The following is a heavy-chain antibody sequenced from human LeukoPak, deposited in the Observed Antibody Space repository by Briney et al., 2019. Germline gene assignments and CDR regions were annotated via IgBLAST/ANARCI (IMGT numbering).Heavy chain of an antibody. J-gene: IGHJ4*02. CDR1: GGSISSSSYY. V-gene: IGHV4-39*07. Sequence: SETLSLTCTVSGGSISSSSYYWGWIRQPPGKGLEWIGSISYSGSTYYNPSLKSRVTISVDTSKNQFSLKLSSVTAADTAVYYCARSDYGSGSYAVDFDYWGQGTLVTVSS. CDR3: ARSDYGSGSYAVDFDY. CDR2: ISYSGST. D-gene: IGHD3-10*01.